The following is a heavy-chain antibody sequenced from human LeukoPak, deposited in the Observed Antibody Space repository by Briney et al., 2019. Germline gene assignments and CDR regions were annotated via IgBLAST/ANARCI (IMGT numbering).Heavy chain of an antibody. CDR2: IYYSGST. Sequence: PSETLSLTCTVSGGSISSYYWSWIRRPPGKGLEWIGYIYYSGSTNYNPSLKSRVTISVDTSKNQFSLKLSSVTAADTAVYYCARYCSGPSCYEVGGFDPWGQGTLVTVSS. CDR3: ARYCSGPSCYEVGGFDP. CDR1: GGSISSYY. J-gene: IGHJ5*02. V-gene: IGHV4-59*01. D-gene: IGHD2-2*01.